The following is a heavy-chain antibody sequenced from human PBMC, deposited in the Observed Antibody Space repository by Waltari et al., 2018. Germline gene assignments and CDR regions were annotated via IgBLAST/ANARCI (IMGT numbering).Heavy chain of an antibody. CDR2: NSHDGNNK. V-gene: IGHV3-30*01. CDR3: ARDIPHCYGGTCYPLNWFDP. D-gene: IGHD2-15*01. J-gene: IGHJ5*02. Sequence: QERLVESGGGVVQPGGSLKLSCEVSGFSLSDYAVHWVRQAPGKGPEWMAVNSHDGNNKHHADSGNGRFTISRDESTNTVYLQMNSLRLEDTAKYFCARDIPHCYGGTCYPLNWFDPWGQGTQVTVSS. CDR1: GFSLSDYA.